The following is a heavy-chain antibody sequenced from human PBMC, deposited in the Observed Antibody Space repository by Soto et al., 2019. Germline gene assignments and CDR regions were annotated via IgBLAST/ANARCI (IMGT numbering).Heavy chain of an antibody. CDR3: AKSYNGYCSSANCYRDNGFDP. J-gene: IGHJ5*02. CDR2: IIPIFGPA. V-gene: IGHV1-69*06. Sequence: QVQLVQSGAEVKKPGSSVKVSCKASGGTFSSHAFTWVRQAPGQGLEWMGGIIPIFGPANYAQKFQGRVTIAADRSTSTIYMELSSLRSEDTAVYYCAKSYNGYCSSANCYRDNGFDPWGQGTLVTVSS. CDR1: GGTFSSHA. D-gene: IGHD2-2*03.